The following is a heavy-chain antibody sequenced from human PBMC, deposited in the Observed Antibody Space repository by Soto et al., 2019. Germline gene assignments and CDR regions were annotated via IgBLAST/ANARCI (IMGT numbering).Heavy chain of an antibody. V-gene: IGHV4-4*02. CDR3: AKSSELRRLFAS. CDR2: IFHDGST. J-gene: IGHJ4*02. CDR1: GGSITTNDW. Sequence: PSETLSLTCTVSGGSITTNDWWTWIRQPPGKGLEWIGEIFHDGSTTYRPSLESRLTMSVDKSKNQFSLNLSSVSAADTALYYCAKSSELRRLFASWGQGALVTVS. D-gene: IGHD3-10*01.